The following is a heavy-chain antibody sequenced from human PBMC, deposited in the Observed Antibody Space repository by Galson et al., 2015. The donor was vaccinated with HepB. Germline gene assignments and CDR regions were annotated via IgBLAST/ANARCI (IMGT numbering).Heavy chain of an antibody. V-gene: IGHV3-48*04. CDR3: ARTISDDFDY. D-gene: IGHD4/OR15-4a*01. Sequence: SLRLSCAASGFTFSSYSMNWVRQAPGKGLEWVSYISRSSDTTYYADSVKGRFTISRDNAKNSLYLQVNSLRAEDTAVYYCARTISDDFDYWGQGTLVTVSS. J-gene: IGHJ4*02. CDR1: GFTFSSYS. CDR2: ISRSSDTT.